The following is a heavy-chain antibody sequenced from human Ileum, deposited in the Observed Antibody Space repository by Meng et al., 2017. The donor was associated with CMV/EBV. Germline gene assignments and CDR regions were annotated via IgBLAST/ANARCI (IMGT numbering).Heavy chain of an antibody. D-gene: IGHD2-21*01. Sequence: CTVSGGSISSSTYSWGWIRQPPGKGLEWIGSIFYSGFTYHNPSLKGRVTISVDTSKNQFSLKLSSVTAADTAMYYCATGFRIAPSDYWGQGTLVTVSS. CDR3: ATGFRIAPSDY. CDR2: IFYSGFT. V-gene: IGHV4-39*07. CDR1: GGSISSSTYS. J-gene: IGHJ4*02.